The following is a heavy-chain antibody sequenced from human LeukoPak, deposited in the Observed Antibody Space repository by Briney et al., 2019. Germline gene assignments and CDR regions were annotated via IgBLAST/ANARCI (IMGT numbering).Heavy chain of an antibody. V-gene: IGHV3-7*04. J-gene: IGHJ4*02. CDR3: ARGGTYYDILTGYYTAWYFDY. Sequence: GGSLRLSCAASGLTFSSYWMSWVRQAPGKGLEWVANIKQDGSEKYYVDSVKGRFTISRDNAKNSLYLQMNSLRAEDTAVYYCARGGTYYDILTGYYTAWYFDYWGQGTLVTVSS. CDR1: GLTFSSYW. CDR2: IKQDGSEK. D-gene: IGHD3-9*01.